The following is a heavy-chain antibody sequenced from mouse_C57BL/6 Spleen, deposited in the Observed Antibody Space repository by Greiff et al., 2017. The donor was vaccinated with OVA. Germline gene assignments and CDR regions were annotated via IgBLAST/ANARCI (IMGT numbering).Heavy chain of an antibody. CDR1: GYTFTSYW. J-gene: IGHJ1*03. CDR3: ARITTVVAWYFDV. CDR2: ISPSDSET. D-gene: IGHD1-1*01. V-gene: IGHV1-61*01. Sequence: QVQLQQPGAELVRPGSSVKLSCKASGYTFTSYWMDWVKQRPGQGLEWIGNISPSDSETPYNQKFKDKATLTVDKSSSTAYMQLSSLTSADSAVYCRARITTVVAWYFDVWGTGTTVTVAA.